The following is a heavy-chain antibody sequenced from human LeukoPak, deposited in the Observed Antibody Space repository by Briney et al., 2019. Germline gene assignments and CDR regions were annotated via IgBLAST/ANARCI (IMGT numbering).Heavy chain of an antibody. CDR2: ISIYNGNT. Sequence: EASVKVSCKASGYTFTNYGISWVRQAPGQGLEWMGWISIYNGNTDYAQKLRGRVTMTTDTSTSTAYMELRSLRSDDTAVYYCARDTYYYDSSGYPVGYFDYWGQGTLVTVSS. CDR3: ARDTYYYDSSGYPVGYFDY. J-gene: IGHJ4*02. D-gene: IGHD3-22*01. CDR1: GYTFTNYG. V-gene: IGHV1-18*01.